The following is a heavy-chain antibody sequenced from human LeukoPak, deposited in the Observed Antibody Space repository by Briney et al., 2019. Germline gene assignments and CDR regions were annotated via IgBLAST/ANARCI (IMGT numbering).Heavy chain of an antibody. CDR2: LYSGGST. CDR1: GFTVSGNY. J-gene: IGHJ4*02. Sequence: GGFLRLSCAASGFTVSGNYMIWVRQAPGEGLEWVSVLYSGGSTYYADSVKGRFTISRDNSKNTLYLQMNSLRAEDTAVYYCARGPYTNGHYFDYWGQGTLATVSS. D-gene: IGHD6-19*01. V-gene: IGHV3-66*01. CDR3: ARGPYTNGHYFDY.